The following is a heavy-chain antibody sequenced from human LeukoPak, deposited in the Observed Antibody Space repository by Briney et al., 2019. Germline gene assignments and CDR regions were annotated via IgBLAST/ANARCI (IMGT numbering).Heavy chain of an antibody. Sequence: GGSLRLSCAASGFTFSSYGMHWVRQAPGKGLEWVAAIWSDGSKESYEDSVKGRFTISRDISKSTLYLQMNSLRAEDTAIFYCAKSLFTSATGTGRAFHIWGQGTRVTVSS. D-gene: IGHD1-1*01. CDR3: AKSLFTSATGTGRAFHI. CDR1: GFTFSSYG. V-gene: IGHV3-33*06. CDR2: IWSDGSKE. J-gene: IGHJ3*02.